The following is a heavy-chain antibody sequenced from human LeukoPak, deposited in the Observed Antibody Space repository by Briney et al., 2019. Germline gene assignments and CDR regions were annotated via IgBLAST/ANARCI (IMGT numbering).Heavy chain of an antibody. CDR3: AREFSSGWFYSGTYYYGMDV. D-gene: IGHD6-19*01. CDR2: INPNSGGT. V-gene: IGHV1-2*02. Sequence: GASVKVSCKASGYTFTGYYMHWVRQAPGQGLEWMGWINPNSGGTNYAQKSQGRVTMTRDTSISTAYMELSRLRSDDTAVYYCAREFSSGWFYSGTYYYGMDVWGQGTTVTVSS. CDR1: GYTFTGYY. J-gene: IGHJ6*02.